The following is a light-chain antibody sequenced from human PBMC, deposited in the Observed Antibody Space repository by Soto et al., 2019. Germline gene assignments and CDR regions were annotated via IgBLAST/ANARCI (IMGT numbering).Light chain of an antibody. V-gene: IGKV3-15*01. CDR3: QQYRSWPRT. CDR2: GAS. CDR1: QSVDIS. Sequence: EIVLTQSPATLSVSPGARVTLSCRASQSVDISLAWYQQKPGQAPRLLIYGASTRATDMPGTFSGRGSGTELTITISSLRPEDFEVYYCQQYRSWPRTFGQGTKVDIK. J-gene: IGKJ1*01.